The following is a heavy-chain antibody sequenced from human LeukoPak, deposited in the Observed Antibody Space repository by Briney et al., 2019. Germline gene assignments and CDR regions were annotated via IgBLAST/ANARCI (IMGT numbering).Heavy chain of an antibody. Sequence: PGGSLRLSCAASGFTFSSYAMSWVRQAPGKGLEWVSSISSSSSYIYYADSVKGRFTISRDNAKNSLYLQMYSLRAEDTAVYYCAREGYDSSGYYVSPWGQGTLVTVSS. D-gene: IGHD3-22*01. CDR2: ISSSSSYI. CDR3: AREGYDSSGYYVSP. V-gene: IGHV3-21*01. CDR1: GFTFSSYA. J-gene: IGHJ5*02.